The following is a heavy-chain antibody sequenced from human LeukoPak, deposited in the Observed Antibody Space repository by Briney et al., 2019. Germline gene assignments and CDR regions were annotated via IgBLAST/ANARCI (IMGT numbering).Heavy chain of an antibody. J-gene: IGHJ3*02. Sequence: ASETLSLTCTVSGGSISSSSYSWGWIRQPPGKGLEWIGSIYYSGSTYYNPSLKSRVTISVDTSKNQFSLKLSSVTAADTAVYYCARGLPMNGAFDIWGQGTMVTVSS. CDR1: GGSISSSSYS. CDR2: IYYSGST. CDR3: ARGLPMNGAFDI. V-gene: IGHV4-39*07. D-gene: IGHD3-22*01.